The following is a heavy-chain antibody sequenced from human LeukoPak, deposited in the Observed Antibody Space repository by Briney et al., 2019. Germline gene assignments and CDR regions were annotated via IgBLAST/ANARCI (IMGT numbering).Heavy chain of an antibody. CDR3: ARGPRYDSSGKWDY. Sequence: SVKVSCKASGGTFSSYAISWVRQAPGQGLGWMGGIIPIFGTANYAQKFQGRVTITADESTSTAYMELSSLRSEDTAVYYCARGPRYDSSGKWDYWGQGTLVTVSS. CDR2: IIPIFGTA. D-gene: IGHD3-22*01. J-gene: IGHJ4*02. V-gene: IGHV1-69*13. CDR1: GGTFSSYA.